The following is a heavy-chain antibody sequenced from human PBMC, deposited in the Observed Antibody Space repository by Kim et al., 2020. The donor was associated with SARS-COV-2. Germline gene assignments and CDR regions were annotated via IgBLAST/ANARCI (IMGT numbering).Heavy chain of an antibody. J-gene: IGHJ5*02. D-gene: IGHD2-2*01. CDR1: GYTFTSYG. V-gene: IGHV1-18*01. CDR3: ARTVVPAVGFDP. Sequence: ASVKVSCKTSGYTFTSYGISWVRQAPGQGLEWMGWISAYNGNRRSPQKFQGKLIMTTDTATSTAYMELKSLSSDDTAIYYCARTVVPAVGFDPWGQGTPV. CDR2: ISAYNGNR.